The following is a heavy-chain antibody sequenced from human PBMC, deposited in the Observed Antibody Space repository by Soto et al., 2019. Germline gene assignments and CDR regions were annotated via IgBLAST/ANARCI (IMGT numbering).Heavy chain of an antibody. CDR2: ISSDESIK. CDR3: ARARGFSYGSRFDY. CDR1: GFAFSTYP. J-gene: IGHJ4*02. V-gene: IGHV3-30-3*01. Sequence: QVQLVESGGGVVQPGRSLRLSCAAYGFAFSTYPIHWFRQAPGKGLEWVALISSDESIKYYAGFVKGRFTISRDNSKNTVSLQMNSLRAEDTAVYYCARARGFSYGSRFDYWGQGTLVTVSS. D-gene: IGHD5-18*01.